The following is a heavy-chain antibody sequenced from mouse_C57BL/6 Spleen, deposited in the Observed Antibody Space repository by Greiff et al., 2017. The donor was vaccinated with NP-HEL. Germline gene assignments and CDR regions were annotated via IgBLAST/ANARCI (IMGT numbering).Heavy chain of an antibody. V-gene: IGHV1-22*01. CDR2: INPNNGGT. Sequence: EVQLQQSGPELVKPGASVKMSCKASGYTFTDYNMHWVKQSHGKSLEWIGYINPNNGGTSYNQKFKGKATLTVNKSSSTAYMELRSLTSEDSAVYYCARSRLTGSFFDYWGQGTTLTVSS. D-gene: IGHD4-1*01. CDR3: ARSRLTGSFFDY. J-gene: IGHJ2*01. CDR1: GYTFTDYN.